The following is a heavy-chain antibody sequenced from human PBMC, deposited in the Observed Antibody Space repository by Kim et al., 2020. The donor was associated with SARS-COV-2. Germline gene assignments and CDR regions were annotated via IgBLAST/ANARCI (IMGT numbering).Heavy chain of an antibody. D-gene: IGHD3-9*01. Sequence: KYYGDSVKGRFTISRDNSKNALYLQMNSLRAEETAVYYCARDVAGGGFDLWGQGTLVIVSS. CDR2: K. V-gene: IGHV3-30*01. J-gene: IGHJ1*01. CDR3: ARDVAGGGFDL.